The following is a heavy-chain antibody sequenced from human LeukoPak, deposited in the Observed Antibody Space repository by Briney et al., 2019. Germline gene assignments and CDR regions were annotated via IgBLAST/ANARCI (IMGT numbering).Heavy chain of an antibody. CDR2: ISGSGGST. D-gene: IGHD3-9*01. J-gene: IGHJ4*02. CDR1: GFSFSSYG. V-gene: IGHV3-23*01. Sequence: GGSLRLSCAASGFSFSSYGMRWVRQAPGKGLEWVSAISGSGGSTYYADSVKGRFTISRDNSKNTLYLQMNSLRAEDTAVYYCVGDDILTGYYSGDYWGQGTLVTVSS. CDR3: VGDDILTGYYSGDY.